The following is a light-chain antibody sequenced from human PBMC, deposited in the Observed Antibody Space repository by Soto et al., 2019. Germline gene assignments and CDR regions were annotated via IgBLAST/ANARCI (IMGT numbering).Light chain of an antibody. CDR2: DAS. V-gene: IGKV3-15*01. CDR3: QQYNNWWT. J-gene: IGKJ1*01. CDR1: QSVSSN. Sequence: IVMTQSPATLSVSPGERATLSCRASQSVSSNFAWYQQKPGQAPRLLIYDASTGATGIPARFSGSGSGTEFPLTISILPSEFSAVYYCQQYNNWWTFGQGTKVEIK.